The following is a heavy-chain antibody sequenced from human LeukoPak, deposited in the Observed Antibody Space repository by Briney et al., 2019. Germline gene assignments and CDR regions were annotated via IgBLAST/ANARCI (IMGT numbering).Heavy chain of an antibody. D-gene: IGHD6-13*01. CDR3: ARGVGIAAATAWSKKSKQLGFDP. CDR2: TYYSSKWYN. Sequence: SQTLSLTCAISGDIVSSNSAAWNWISQSPSRGLEWLGRTYYSSKWYNDYAVSVKSRITINPDTSKNQFSLQLNSVTPEDAAVYYCARGVGIAAATAWSKKSKQLGFDPWGQGTLVTVSS. V-gene: IGHV6-1*01. J-gene: IGHJ5*02. CDR1: GDIVSSNSAA.